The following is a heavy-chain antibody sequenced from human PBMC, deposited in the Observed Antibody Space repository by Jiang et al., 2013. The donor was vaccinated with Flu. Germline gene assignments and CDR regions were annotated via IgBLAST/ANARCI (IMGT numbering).Heavy chain of an antibody. J-gene: IGHJ4*02. CDR2: IYYSGST. CDR3: ARHYDYVWGSSDY. D-gene: IGHD3-16*01. CDR1: GGSISSSSYY. V-gene: IGHV4-39*01. Sequence: LLKPSETLSLTCTVSGGSISSSSYYWGWIRQPPGRGLEWIGSIYYSGSTYYNPSLKSRVTISVDTSKNQFSLKLSSVTAADTAVYYCARHYDYVWGSSDYWGQGTLVTVSS.